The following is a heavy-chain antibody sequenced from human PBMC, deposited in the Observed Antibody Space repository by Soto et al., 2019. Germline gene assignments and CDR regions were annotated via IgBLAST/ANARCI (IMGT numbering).Heavy chain of an antibody. CDR1: GFTFSSYS. CDR2: ISSSSSYI. CDR3: ARQKVTTFDYYYGMDV. D-gene: IGHD4-17*01. J-gene: IGHJ6*02. V-gene: IGHV3-21*01. Sequence: PGGSLRLSCAASGFTFSSYSMNWVRQAPGKGLEWVSSISSSSSYIYYADSVKGRFTISRDNAKNSLYLQMNSLRAEDTAVYSCARQKVTTFDYYYGMDVWGQGTTVTVSS.